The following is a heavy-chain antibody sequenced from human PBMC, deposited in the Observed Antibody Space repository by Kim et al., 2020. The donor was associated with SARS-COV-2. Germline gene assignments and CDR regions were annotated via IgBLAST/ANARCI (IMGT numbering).Heavy chain of an antibody. CDR2: ISYDGSDK. V-gene: IGHV3-30*18. CDR1: GFTFSSYG. Sequence: GGSLRLSCAASGFTFSSYGIHWVRQAPGKGLEWVAIISYDGSDKYYEDSVKGRFTISRDNSKNTLHLRMNNLRTEDTAVYYCVKGGFKERYYYYYMDVWG. CDR3: VKGGFKERYYYYYMDV. J-gene: IGHJ6*03. D-gene: IGHD1-20*01.